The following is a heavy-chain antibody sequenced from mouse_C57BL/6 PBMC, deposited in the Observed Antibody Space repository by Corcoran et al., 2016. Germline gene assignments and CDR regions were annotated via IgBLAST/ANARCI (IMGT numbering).Heavy chain of an antibody. V-gene: IGHV9-3*01. Sequence: QIQLVQSGPELKKPGETVKISCKASGYTFTTYGMSWVKQAPGKGLKWMGWINTYSGVPTNADDFKGRFAFSLETSASSAYLQINNLKNEDTATYFCARSSPPFDYWGQGTTLTVSS. CDR1: GYTFTTYG. CDR3: ARSSPPFDY. CDR2: INTYSGVP. J-gene: IGHJ2*01. D-gene: IGHD6-1*01.